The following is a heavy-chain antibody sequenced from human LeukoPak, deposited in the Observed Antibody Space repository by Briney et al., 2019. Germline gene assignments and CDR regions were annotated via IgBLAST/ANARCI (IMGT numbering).Heavy chain of an antibody. CDR2: ISYDGSNK. CDR1: GFTFSSYA. D-gene: IGHD6-19*01. J-gene: IGHJ6*02. CDR3: ARVEYGSGWPSYYYYGMDV. Sequence: GGSLRLSCAASGFTFSSYAMHWVRQAPGKGLEWVAVISYDGSNKYYADSVKGRFTISRDNSKNTLYLQMNSLRAEDTAVYYCARVEYGSGWPSYYYYGMDVWGQGTRVTVS. V-gene: IGHV3-30-3*01.